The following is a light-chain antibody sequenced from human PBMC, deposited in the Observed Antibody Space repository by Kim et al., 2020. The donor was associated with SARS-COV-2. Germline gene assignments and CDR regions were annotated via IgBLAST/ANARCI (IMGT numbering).Light chain of an antibody. CDR3: QVWDSSAGV. Sequence: SYELTQPLSVSVALGQTARITCGGNNIGTKNVHWYQQKPGQAPVLVIYRDSTRPSGIPERFSGSNSGNTATLTISRAQAGDEADYYCQVWDSSAGVFGGG. CDR2: RDS. V-gene: IGLV3-9*01. J-gene: IGLJ3*02. CDR1: NIGTKN.